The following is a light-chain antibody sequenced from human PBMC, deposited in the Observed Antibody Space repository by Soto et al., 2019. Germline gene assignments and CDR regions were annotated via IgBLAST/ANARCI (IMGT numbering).Light chain of an antibody. CDR3: CSYAGSYTLA. CDR1: SSDVGGYNF. Sequence: QSALTQPRSVSGSPGQSVTISCTGTSSDVGGYNFVSWYQQHPGKAPKLMIYDVSQRPSGVPDRFSASKSGNTASLTISGLQAEDEADYYCCSYAGSYTLAFGGGTKLTVL. J-gene: IGLJ2*01. CDR2: DVS. V-gene: IGLV2-11*01.